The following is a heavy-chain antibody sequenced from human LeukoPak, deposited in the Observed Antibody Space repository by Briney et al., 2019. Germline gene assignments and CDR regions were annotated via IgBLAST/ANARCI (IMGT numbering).Heavy chain of an antibody. CDR2: ISSSGSTI. Sequence: PGGSLRLSCAASGFTFSDYYMSWIRQAPGKGLEWVSYISSSGSTIYYADSVKGRFTISRDNAKNSLYLQMNSLRAEDTAVYYCAKYSEWVWLQGGAFDIWGQGTMVTVSS. J-gene: IGHJ3*02. CDR1: GFTFSDYY. D-gene: IGHD5-24*01. CDR3: AKYSEWVWLQGGAFDI. V-gene: IGHV3-11*01.